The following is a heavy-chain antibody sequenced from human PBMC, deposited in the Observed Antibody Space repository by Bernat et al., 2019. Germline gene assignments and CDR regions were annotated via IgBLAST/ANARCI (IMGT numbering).Heavy chain of an antibody. D-gene: IGHD6-19*01. J-gene: IGHJ4*02. Sequence: EVQLVESGGGVVRPGFTFDDYGMSWVRQAPGKGLEWVSGINWNGGSTGYADSVKGRFTISRDNAKNSLYLQMNSLRAEDTALYYCARSPQAGPFDYWGQGTLVTVSS. CDR1: FTFDDYG. CDR3: ARSPQAGPFDY. V-gene: IGHV3-20*03. CDR2: INWNGGST.